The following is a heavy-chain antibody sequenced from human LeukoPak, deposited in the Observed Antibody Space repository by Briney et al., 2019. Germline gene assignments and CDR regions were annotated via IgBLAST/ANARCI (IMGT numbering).Heavy chain of an antibody. V-gene: IGHV3-74*01. CDR3: ARDRSRWSIAPDADV. CDR2: INSDGSRT. CDR1: GFAFNDYW. J-gene: IGHJ6*02. Sequence: PGGSLRLSCAASGFAFNDYWMNWVRQVPGKGLMWVARINSDGSRTTYADPVKGRFTVSRDNAKNTLYLQMNSLRAEDTAVYYCARDRSRWSIAPDADVWGQGTTVTVSS. D-gene: IGHD2-15*01.